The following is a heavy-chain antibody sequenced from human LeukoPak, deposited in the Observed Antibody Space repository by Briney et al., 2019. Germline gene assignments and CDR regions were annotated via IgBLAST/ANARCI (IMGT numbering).Heavy chain of an antibody. D-gene: IGHD2-21*01. CDR3: ARDEGVITPYSDF. Sequence: GASVKVSCKASGYSFISYGISWVRQAPGQGLEWMGWISTYNGKTNYAQKLQGRVTMTTDTFTSTAYMELRSLRSDDTAVYYCARDEGVITPYSDFWGQGTLVTVSS. CDR2: ISTYNGKT. V-gene: IGHV1-18*01. CDR1: GYSFISYG. J-gene: IGHJ4*02.